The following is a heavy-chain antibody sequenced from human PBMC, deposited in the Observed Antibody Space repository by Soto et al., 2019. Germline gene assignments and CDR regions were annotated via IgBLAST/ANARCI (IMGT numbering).Heavy chain of an antibody. V-gene: IGHV3-53*01. CDR3: AKAFVVVVAATPAWYFDL. CDR2: IYSGGNI. D-gene: IGHD2-15*01. J-gene: IGHJ2*01. Sequence: PGGSLRLSCAVSGFTVSSNYISWVRQAPGKGLEWVSVIYSGGNIYYSDSVKGRFTVSRDNSKNTLYLQMNSLRAEDTAVYYCAKAFVVVVAATPAWYFDLWGRGTLVTVSS. CDR1: GFTVSSNY.